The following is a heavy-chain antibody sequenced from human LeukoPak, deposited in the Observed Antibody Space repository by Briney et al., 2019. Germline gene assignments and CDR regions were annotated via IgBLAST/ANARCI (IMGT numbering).Heavy chain of an antibody. Sequence: PGRSLRLSCAASGFTFDDYAMHWVRQAPGKGLEWVSGISWNSGSIGYADSVKGRFTISRDNAKNSLYLQMNSLRAEDTALYYCAKERRRGSGSSSLDYWGQGTLVTVSS. V-gene: IGHV3-9*01. CDR1: GFTFDDYA. CDR3: AKERRRGSGSSSLDY. D-gene: IGHD6-13*01. J-gene: IGHJ4*02. CDR2: ISWNSGSI.